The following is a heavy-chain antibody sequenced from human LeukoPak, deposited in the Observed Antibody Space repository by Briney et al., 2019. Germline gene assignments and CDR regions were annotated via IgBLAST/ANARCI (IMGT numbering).Heavy chain of an antibody. Sequence: GGSLRLSCAASGFTFSSYWMSWVRQAPGKGLEWVANIKQDGSEKYYVDSVKGRFTISRDNAKNSLYLQMNSLRAEDTAVYYCARSYYDSSGYYYNYYGMTSGAKGPRSPSP. J-gene: IGHJ6*02. D-gene: IGHD3-22*01. CDR2: IKQDGSEK. CDR3: ARSYYDSSGYYYNYYGMTS. V-gene: IGHV3-7*03. CDR1: GFTFSSYW.